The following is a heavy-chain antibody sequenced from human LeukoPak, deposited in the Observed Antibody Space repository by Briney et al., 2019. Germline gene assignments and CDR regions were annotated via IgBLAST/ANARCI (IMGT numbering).Heavy chain of an antibody. J-gene: IGHJ3*02. Sequence: SVKVSCKASGGTFSSYAISWVRQAPGQGLEWMGGIIPIFGTANYAQKFQGRVTITADESTSTAYMELSSLRSEDTAVYYCASSITMIVVVIRGNAFDIWGQGTMVTVSS. D-gene: IGHD3-22*01. V-gene: IGHV1-69*01. CDR2: IIPIFGTA. CDR3: ASSITMIVVVIRGNAFDI. CDR1: GGTFSSYA.